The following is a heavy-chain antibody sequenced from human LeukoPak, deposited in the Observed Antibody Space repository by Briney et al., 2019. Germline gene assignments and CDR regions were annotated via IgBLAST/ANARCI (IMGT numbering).Heavy chain of an antibody. D-gene: IGHD3-3*01. Sequence: SETLSLTCTVSGGSISTYYWSWIRQPPGKGLEWIGYIYYSGSTNYNPSLKSRVTISVDTSKNQFSLKLSSVTAADTAVYYCARARLPGIRFLEWLQGAFDIWGQGTMVTVSS. CDR2: IYYSGST. CDR1: GGSISTYY. J-gene: IGHJ3*02. V-gene: IGHV4-59*01. CDR3: ARARLPGIRFLEWLQGAFDI.